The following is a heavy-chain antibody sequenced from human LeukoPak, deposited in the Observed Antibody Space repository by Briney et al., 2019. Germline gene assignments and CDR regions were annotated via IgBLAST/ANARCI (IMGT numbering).Heavy chain of an antibody. J-gene: IGHJ5*02. D-gene: IGHD3-9*01. CDR3: ARGLSPAVLRYFDWLPTNWFDP. CDR1: GGSISSYY. CDR2: IYYSGST. Sequence: SETLSLTCTVSGGSISSYYWSWIRQPPGKGLEWIGYIYYSGSTNYNPSLKSRVTISVDTSKNQFSLKLSSVTAADTAVYYCARGLSPAVLRYFDWLPTNWFDPWGQGTLVTVSS. V-gene: IGHV4-59*01.